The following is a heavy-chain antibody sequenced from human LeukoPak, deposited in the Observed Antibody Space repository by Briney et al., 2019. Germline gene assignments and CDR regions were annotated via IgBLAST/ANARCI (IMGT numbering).Heavy chain of an antibody. J-gene: IGHJ4*02. CDR2: IYYSGST. D-gene: IGHD3-9*01. Sequence: SETLSLTCTVSGGSISSGGYYWSWIRQHPGKGLEWIGYIYYSGSTYYNPSLKSRVTISVDTSKNQFSLKLSSVTAADTAVYYCARFTSRIVTGYFYYFDYWGQGTLVTVSS. V-gene: IGHV4-31*03. CDR1: GGSISSGGYY. CDR3: ARFTSRIVTGYFYYFDY.